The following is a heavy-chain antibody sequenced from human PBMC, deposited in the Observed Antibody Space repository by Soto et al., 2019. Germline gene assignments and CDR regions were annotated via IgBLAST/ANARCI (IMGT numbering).Heavy chain of an antibody. CDR2: ISGSGGST. D-gene: IGHD6-13*01. Sequence: LRLSCAAPGFTFSSYAMSWVRQAPGKGLEWVSAISGSGGSTYYADSVKGRFTISRDNSKNTLYLQMNSLRAEDTAVYYCAKAVRQQLVPAFDIWGQGTMVTVSS. CDR3: AKAVRQQLVPAFDI. CDR1: GFTFSSYA. J-gene: IGHJ3*02. V-gene: IGHV3-23*01.